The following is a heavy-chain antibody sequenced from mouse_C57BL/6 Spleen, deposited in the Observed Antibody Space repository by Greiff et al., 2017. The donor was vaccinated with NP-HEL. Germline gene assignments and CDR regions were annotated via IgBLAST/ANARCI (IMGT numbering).Heavy chain of an antibody. Sequence: EVMLVESGGGLVKPGGSLKLSCAASGFTFSDYGMHWVRQAPEKGLEWVAYISSGSSTIYYADTVKGRFTISRDNAKNTLFLQMTSLRSEDTAMYYCARGGITTVVVDYWGQGTTLTVSS. CDR1: GFTFSDYG. D-gene: IGHD1-1*01. CDR3: ARGGITTVVVDY. CDR2: ISSGSSTI. J-gene: IGHJ2*01. V-gene: IGHV5-17*01.